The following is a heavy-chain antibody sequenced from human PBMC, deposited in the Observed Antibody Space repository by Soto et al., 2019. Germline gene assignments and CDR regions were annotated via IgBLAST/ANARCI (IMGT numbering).Heavy chain of an antibody. J-gene: IGHJ6*02. D-gene: IGHD6-19*01. Sequence: QAQLEQSGGEVKKPGSSVTVSCTASRVAFSKFIVTWVRQAPGLGLEWVGGIIPIFGTANYAQKFQGRVTITADESTSTSYMEVNNLRSEDTAVYYCAKVRYSSPMGYYYGTDVWGQGTTVTVSS. V-gene: IGHV1-69*01. CDR1: RVAFSKFI. CDR2: IIPIFGTA. CDR3: AKVRYSSPMGYYYGTDV.